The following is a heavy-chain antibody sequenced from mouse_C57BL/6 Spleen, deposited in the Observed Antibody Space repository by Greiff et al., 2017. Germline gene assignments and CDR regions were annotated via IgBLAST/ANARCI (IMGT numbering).Heavy chain of an antibody. V-gene: IGHV1-52*01. J-gene: IGHJ2*01. Sequence: QVQLQQPGAELVRPGSSVKLSCKASGYTFTSYWMHWVKQRPIQGLEWIGNIDPSDSETHYNQKFKDKATLTVDKSSSTAYMQLSSLTSEDSAVYYCASYYYGSSYEGDYFGYWGQGTTLTVSS. CDR1: GYTFTSYW. CDR2: IDPSDSET. CDR3: ASYYYGSSYEGDYFGY. D-gene: IGHD1-1*01.